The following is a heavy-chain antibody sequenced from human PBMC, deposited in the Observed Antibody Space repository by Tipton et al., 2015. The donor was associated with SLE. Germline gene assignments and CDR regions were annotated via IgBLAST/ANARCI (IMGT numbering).Heavy chain of an antibody. J-gene: IGHJ5*02. CDR3: ARVPTRLSNTSHNWFDP. CDR2: ISSSGSTI. Sequence: SLRLSCAASGFTFSSYEMNWVRQAPGKGLEWVSYISSSGSTIYYADSVKGRFTISRDNAKNSLYLQMNSLRAEDTAVYYCARVPTRLSNTSHNWFDPWGQGTLVTVSS. D-gene: IGHD2-2*01. CDR1: GFTFSSYE. V-gene: IGHV3-48*03.